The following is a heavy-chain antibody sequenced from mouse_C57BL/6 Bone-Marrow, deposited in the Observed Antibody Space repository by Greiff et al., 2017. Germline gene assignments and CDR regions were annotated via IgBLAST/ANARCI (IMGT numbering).Heavy chain of an antibody. V-gene: IGHV1-82*01. CDR3: ARDYSRGYWYCDV. CDR2: IYPGDGDT. CDR1: GYAFSSSW. Sequence: VQLQQSGPELVKPGASVKISCKASGYAFSSSWMNWVKQRPGKGLEWIGRIYPGDGDTNYNGKFKGKATLTADKSSSTAYMQLSSLTSEDSAVSICARDYSRGYWYCDVWGTGTTVTVSS. J-gene: IGHJ1*03. D-gene: IGHD1-1*01.